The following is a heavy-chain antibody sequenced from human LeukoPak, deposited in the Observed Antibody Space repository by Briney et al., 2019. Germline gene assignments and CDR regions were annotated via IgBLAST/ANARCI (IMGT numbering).Heavy chain of an antibody. Sequence: SETLSLTCSVSGDSIDSVSYYWGWIRQAPGKGPEWIASIDYSGRTFYNPSLRSRVTISVDTSNNDFSLNLTSVAAADTAVYYCATEFYDFLSGESWFDPWGQGALVTVS. J-gene: IGHJ5*02. D-gene: IGHD3-9*01. CDR3: ATEFYDFLSGESWFDP. CDR1: GDSIDSVSYY. CDR2: IDYSGRT. V-gene: IGHV4-39*07.